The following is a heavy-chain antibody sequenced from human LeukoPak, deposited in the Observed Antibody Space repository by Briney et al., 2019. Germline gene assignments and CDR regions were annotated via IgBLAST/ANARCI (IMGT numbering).Heavy chain of an antibody. V-gene: IGHV1-69*04. D-gene: IGHD2-2*01. J-gene: IGHJ6*02. Sequence: GASVKVSCKASGGTFSSYAISWVRQAPGQGLEWMGRIIPILGIANYAQKFQGRVTITADKSASTAYMELSSLRSEDTAVYYCAREGSTSSSYYYYGMDVWGQGTTVTVSS. CDR2: IIPILGIA. CDR3: AREGSTSSSYYYYGMDV. CDR1: GGTFSSYA.